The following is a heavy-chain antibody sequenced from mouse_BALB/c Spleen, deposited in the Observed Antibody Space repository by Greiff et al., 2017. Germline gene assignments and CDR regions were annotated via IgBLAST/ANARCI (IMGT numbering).Heavy chain of an antibody. CDR2: IDPENGDT. Sequence: EVQLQQSGAELVRSGASVKLSCTASGFNIKDYYMHWVKQRPEQGLEWIGWIDPENGDTEYAPKFQGKATMTADTSSNTAYLQLSSLTSEDTAVYYCNAWGYCNPRFAYWGQGTLVTVSA. CDR1: GFNIKDYY. J-gene: IGHJ3*01. CDR3: NAWGYCNPRFAY. V-gene: IGHV14-4*02. D-gene: IGHD2-10*02.